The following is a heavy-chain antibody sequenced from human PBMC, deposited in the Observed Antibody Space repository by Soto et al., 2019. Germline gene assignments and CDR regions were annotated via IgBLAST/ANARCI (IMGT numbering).Heavy chain of an antibody. CDR3: ARVPVVVAAKYYFDY. Sequence: QVQLQESGPGLVKPSQTLSLTCTVSGGSISSGGYYWSWIRQHPGKGLEWIGYIYYSGSTYYNPSLKCRVTISVDTSKNQFSLKLSSVTAADTAVYYCARVPVVVAAKYYFDYWGQGTLVTVSS. V-gene: IGHV4-31*03. J-gene: IGHJ4*02. CDR1: GGSISSGGYY. CDR2: IYYSGST. D-gene: IGHD2-15*01.